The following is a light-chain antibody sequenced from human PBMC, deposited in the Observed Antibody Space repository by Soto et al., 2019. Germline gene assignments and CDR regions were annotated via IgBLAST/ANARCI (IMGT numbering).Light chain of an antibody. CDR2: GAS. Sequence: DRVMTQSPDTLSVSPGERVSLSCRTSQSVNHNLAWYQQKPGQAPRLVIYGASSRAAGIPDRLSGSGSGTDFTLTISSLQSEDFAVYYCQQYNNWPPETFGQGTKVDIK. CDR1: QSVNHN. V-gene: IGKV3D-15*01. J-gene: IGKJ1*01. CDR3: QQYNNWPPET.